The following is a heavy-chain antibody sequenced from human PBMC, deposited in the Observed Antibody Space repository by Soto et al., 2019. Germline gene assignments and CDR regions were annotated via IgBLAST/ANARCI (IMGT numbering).Heavy chain of an antibody. CDR3: VKDSLGGMTPVFMPGPD. CDR2: ISNDVRNI. Sequence: VQLVESGGAVVKPGRSLRLSCEASGLTFSTFGFHWVRQAPGKGLGGVAVISNDVRNIHYAESVKGRFTISRDNSKNTLYLQMNSLRPNDTAVYYCVKDSLGGMTPVFMPGPDWGQGTLVTVSS. V-gene: IGHV3-30*18. D-gene: IGHD2-2*01. CDR1: GLTFSTFG. J-gene: IGHJ4*02.